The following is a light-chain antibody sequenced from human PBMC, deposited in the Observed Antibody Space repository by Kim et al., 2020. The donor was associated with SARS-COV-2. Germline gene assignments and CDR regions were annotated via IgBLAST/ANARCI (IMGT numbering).Light chain of an antibody. V-gene: IGKV1-39*01. CDR2: AAS. J-gene: IGKJ2*01. CDR1: QSIGTS. CDR3: QQSNNPPYT. Sequence: DIQMTQSPSSLSVSVGDRVTITCRASQSIGTSLSWYQQKPGKAPKLLMYAASSLQSGVPSRFSGSTSGTDFTLTISSLQPEDFASYYCQQSNNPPYTFGQGTKLEI.